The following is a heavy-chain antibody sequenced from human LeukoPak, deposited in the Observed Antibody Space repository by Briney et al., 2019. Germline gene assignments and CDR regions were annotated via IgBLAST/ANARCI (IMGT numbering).Heavy chain of an antibody. V-gene: IGHV1-69*01. CDR2: IIPIFGTA. Sequence: SVKVSCKASGGTFSSYAISWVRQAPGQGLEWMGGIIPIFGTANYAQKFQGRVTITADESTSTAYMELSSLRSEDTAVYYCAREYIAAAGHFDYWGQGTLVTVSS. CDR3: AREYIAAAGHFDY. J-gene: IGHJ4*02. CDR1: GGTFSSYA. D-gene: IGHD6-13*01.